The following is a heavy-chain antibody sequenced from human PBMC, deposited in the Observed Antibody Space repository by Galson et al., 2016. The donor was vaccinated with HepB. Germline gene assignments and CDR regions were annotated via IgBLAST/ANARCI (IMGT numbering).Heavy chain of an antibody. CDR2: INTYNGHT. V-gene: IGHV1-18*01. CDR1: GFTFSNYY. D-gene: IGHD1-7*01. Sequence: SVKVSCKASGFTFSNYYISWVRQAPGQGLEWMGWINTYNGHTKSAQNLQGRVTMTTDTTTSTAYMELKSLTSDDTAVYYCARDGGGRDWSYPVGIDYWGQGTLVTVSS. J-gene: IGHJ4*02. CDR3: ARDGGGRDWSYPVGIDY.